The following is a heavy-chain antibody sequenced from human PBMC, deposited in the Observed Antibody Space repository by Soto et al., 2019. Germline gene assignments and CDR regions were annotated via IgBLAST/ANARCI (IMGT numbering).Heavy chain of an antibody. CDR2: IYRTGST. J-gene: IGHJ4*02. CDR1: GGSFSSSNW. V-gene: IGHV4-4*02. Sequence: SETLSLTCAVSGGSFSSSNWWSWVRQPPGKGLEWIGEIYRTGSTYYNPSLKSRVTISIDRSKNQFSLKLSSVTAADTAVYYCARVPDYWGQGILVTVSS. CDR3: ARVPDY. D-gene: IGHD2-2*01.